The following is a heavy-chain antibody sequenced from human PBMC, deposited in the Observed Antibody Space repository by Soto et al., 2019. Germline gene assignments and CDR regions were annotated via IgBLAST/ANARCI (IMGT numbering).Heavy chain of an antibody. CDR3: ARQDIVLMVYANDY. J-gene: IGHJ4*02. V-gene: IGHV4-39*01. Sequence: SGTLSLSCTVSGGSVSSCSYYWGWIRQPPGKGLEWIGSIYYSGSTYYNPSLKSRVTISVDTSKNQFSLKLSSVTAADTAVYYCARQDIVLMVYANDYWGQGTLVTLSS. D-gene: IGHD2-8*01. CDR2: IYYSGST. CDR1: GGSVSSCSYY.